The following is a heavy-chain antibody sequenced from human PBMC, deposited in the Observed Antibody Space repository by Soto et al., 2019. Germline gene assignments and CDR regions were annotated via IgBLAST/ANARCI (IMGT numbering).Heavy chain of an antibody. CDR3: AKGRSYYYYYGVDV. Sequence: PGGSLRLSCAASGFTFDDYGMGWVRQAPGKGLEWVSDIIDSGGSTYYADSVKGRFTISRDNSKSTLYLQMNSLRAEDTALYYCAKGRSYYYYYGVDVWGQGTTVTVSS. V-gene: IGHV3-23*01. CDR2: IIDSGGST. CDR1: GFTFDDYG. J-gene: IGHJ6*02.